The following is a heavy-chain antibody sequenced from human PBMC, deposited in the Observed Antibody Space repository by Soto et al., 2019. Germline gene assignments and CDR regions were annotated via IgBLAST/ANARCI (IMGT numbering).Heavy chain of an antibody. J-gene: IGHJ6*02. CDR3: ARFSGGSYNTYYFYYGMDV. D-gene: IGHD2-15*01. Sequence: ASVQVSCKASRYAFTSYGISWVRQAPGQGLDWMGWISAYNGNTKYAQDLQGRVTMTTDTSTSTAYMELRSLRSDDTAVYYCARFSGGSYNTYYFYYGMDVWGQGTTVTVSS. CDR1: RYAFTSYG. CDR2: ISAYNGNT. V-gene: IGHV1-18*01.